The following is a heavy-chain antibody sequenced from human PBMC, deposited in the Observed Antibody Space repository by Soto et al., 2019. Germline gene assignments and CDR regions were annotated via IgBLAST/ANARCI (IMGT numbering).Heavy chain of an antibody. D-gene: IGHD6-19*01. CDR3: TSAERIVEAGLTDS. J-gene: IGHJ4*02. CDR2: TRNRANSYTT. Sequence: SLRLSCAASGFTFSDHYMDWVRQAPGKGLEWVARTRNRANSYTTEYAASVKGRFTISRDDLDNTAYLQMNSLKTEDTAVYYCTSAERIVEAGLTDSWGQGTLVTVS. V-gene: IGHV3-72*01. CDR1: GFTFSDHY.